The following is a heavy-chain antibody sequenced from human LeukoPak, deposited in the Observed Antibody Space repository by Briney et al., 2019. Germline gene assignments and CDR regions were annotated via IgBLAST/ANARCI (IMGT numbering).Heavy chain of an antibody. V-gene: IGHV4-59*01. D-gene: IGHD3-22*01. CDR3: AWDSSGSSFKNLDS. CDR2: IYYSGRT. Sequence: SETLSLTCTVSGGSITNYYWSWIRQPPGKGLEWIGYIYYSGRTIYNPSLKSRVTISVDTSKSHFSLKLNSVTTADTAVYYCAWDSSGSSFKNLDSWGQGTMVTVSS. CDR1: GGSITNYY. J-gene: IGHJ4*02.